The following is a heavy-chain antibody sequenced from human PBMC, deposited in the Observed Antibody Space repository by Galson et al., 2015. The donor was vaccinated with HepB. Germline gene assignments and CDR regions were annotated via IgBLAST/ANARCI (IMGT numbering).Heavy chain of an antibody. CDR1: GFTVSSNY. CDR2: IKQDGNEK. D-gene: IGHD1-26*01. Sequence: SLRLSCAASGFTVSSNYMSWVRQAPGKGLEWVANIKQDGNEKYYVDSVKGRFTISRDNAKNSLYLQMNSLRAEDTAVYYCARAYSGSYRIGDFWGQGTLVTVSS. V-gene: IGHV3-7*04. J-gene: IGHJ4*02. CDR3: ARAYSGSYRIGDF.